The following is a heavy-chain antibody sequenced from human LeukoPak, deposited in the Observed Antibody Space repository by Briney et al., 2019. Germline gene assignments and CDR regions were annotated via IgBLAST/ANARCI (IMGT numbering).Heavy chain of an antibody. CDR2: IYNSWSI. CDR3: ASSTVSDAGFDY. D-gene: IGHD4-11*01. J-gene: IGHJ4*02. Sequence: SETLSLTCTVSGGSISSYYWSWIRQPPAQGLESIGYIYNSWSIKYNPYLKSRVTISVDTSRNQLSLKVSSVTAADTAMYYCASSTVSDAGFDYWGQGTLVTVSS. V-gene: IGHV4-59*01. CDR1: GGSISSYY.